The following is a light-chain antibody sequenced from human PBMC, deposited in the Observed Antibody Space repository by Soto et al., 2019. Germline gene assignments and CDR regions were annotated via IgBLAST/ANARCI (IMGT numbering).Light chain of an antibody. CDR2: EVS. CDR1: SSDVGGYNY. J-gene: IGLJ3*02. Sequence: QSALTQPASVSGSPGQSITISCTGTSSDVGGYNYVSWYQQHPGKAPKLMLYEVSNRPSGVSNRFSGSKSANTASLTISGLQAEDEADYYCSSYTSSSTWVFGGGTQLTVL. CDR3: SSYTSSSTWV. V-gene: IGLV2-14*01.